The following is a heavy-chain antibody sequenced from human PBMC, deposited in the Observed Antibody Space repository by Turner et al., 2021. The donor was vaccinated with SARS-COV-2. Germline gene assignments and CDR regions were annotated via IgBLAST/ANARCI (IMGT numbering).Heavy chain of an antibody. J-gene: IGHJ4*02. CDR2: IIPIFGTA. CDR1: GGTFSTYA. CDR3: ARVGVGGSSWPKDFDY. V-gene: IGHV1-69*01. D-gene: IGHD6-13*01. Sequence: QVQLVQSGAEVKKPGSSVKVSCKASGGTFSTYAITWGRRAPGKGLEWMGGIIPIFGTANYAKKFQGRVTITADESTSTAYMELGSRRSEDTAVYYCARVGVGGSSWPKDFDYWGQGTLVTVSS.